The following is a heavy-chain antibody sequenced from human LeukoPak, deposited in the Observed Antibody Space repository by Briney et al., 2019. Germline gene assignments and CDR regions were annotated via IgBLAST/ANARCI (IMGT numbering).Heavy chain of an antibody. CDR3: ARVGRRAEAHYGDYSANDAFDI. V-gene: IGHV4-59*01. CDR1: GGSISSYY. D-gene: IGHD4-17*01. CDR2: IYYSRST. J-gene: IGHJ3*02. Sequence: SETLSLTCTVSGGSISSYYWSWIRQPPGKGLEWIGYIYYSRSTNYNPSLKSRVTISVDTSKNLFSLKLSSVTAADTAVYYCARVGRRAEAHYGDYSANDAFDIWGQGTMVTVSS.